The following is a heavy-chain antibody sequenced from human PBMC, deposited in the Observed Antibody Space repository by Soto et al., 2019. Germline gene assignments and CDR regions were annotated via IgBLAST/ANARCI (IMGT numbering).Heavy chain of an antibody. Sequence: SETRSLTCPVSGASISSSQYWTCVRPTPGKGLEWIGEIYHTGNTTYNPSLKSRVPLSLDKSKNQFSLRLDSVTATDTAVFYCARYPMDDYYRGMDVWGQGTTVTVSS. CDR2: IYHTGNT. CDR3: ARYPMDDYYRGMDV. J-gene: IGHJ6*02. V-gene: IGHV4-4*02. CDR1: GASISSSQY.